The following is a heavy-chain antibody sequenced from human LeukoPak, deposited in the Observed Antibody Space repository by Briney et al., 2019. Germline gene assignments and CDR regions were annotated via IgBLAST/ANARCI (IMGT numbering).Heavy chain of an antibody. Sequence: SETLSLTCAVYGGSFSGYYWSWIRQPPGKGLEWIGEINHSGSTNYNPSLKSRVTISVDTSKNQFSLKLSSVTAADTAAYYCARDSESNSSSWSPPFDYGGRGPLVTVS. J-gene: IGHJ4*02. CDR2: INHSGST. CDR1: GGSFSGYY. V-gene: IGHV4-34*01. D-gene: IGHD6-13*01. CDR3: ARDSESNSSSWSPPFDY.